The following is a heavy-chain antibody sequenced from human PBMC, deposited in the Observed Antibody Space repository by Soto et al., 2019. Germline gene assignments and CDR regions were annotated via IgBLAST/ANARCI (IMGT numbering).Heavy chain of an antibody. D-gene: IGHD3-3*01. CDR2: INAGNGNT. CDR3: ARTGEYYDFWSGSYDY. V-gene: IGHV1-3*01. CDR1: GYTFTSYT. J-gene: IGHJ4*02. Sequence: ASVKVSCKASGYTFTSYTMHWVRQAPGQRLEWMGWINAGNGNTKYSQKFQGRVTTTRDTSASTAYMELSSLRSEDTAVYFCARTGEYYDFWSGSYDYWGQGTLVTVTS.